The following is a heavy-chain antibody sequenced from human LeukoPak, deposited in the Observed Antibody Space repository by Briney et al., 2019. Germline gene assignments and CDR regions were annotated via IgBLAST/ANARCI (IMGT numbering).Heavy chain of an antibody. D-gene: IGHD6-13*01. J-gene: IGHJ6*03. V-gene: IGHV3-74*01. Sequence: GGSLRLSCAASGFTFSTYWMHWVRQAPGKGLVWVSRINSDGSSTSYADSVKGRFTISRDNAKNTLYLQMNSLTVEDSAVFFCARGYHGSAASDMDVWGKGATVTVSS. CDR1: GFTFSTYW. CDR2: INSDGSST. CDR3: ARGYHGSAASDMDV.